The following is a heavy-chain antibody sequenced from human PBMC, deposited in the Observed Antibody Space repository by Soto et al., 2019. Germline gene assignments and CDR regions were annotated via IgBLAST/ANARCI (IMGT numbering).Heavy chain of an antibody. J-gene: IGHJ4*02. V-gene: IGHV4-59*01. Sequence: PSETLSLTCTACGGSLSSYDGTLTRQPPGKGLDGIGYIYYSGSTNYNPSLKSRVTISVDTSKNQFSLKLSSVTAADTAVYYCARDRGSGWLYFDYWGQGTLVTVSS. D-gene: IGHD6-19*01. CDR1: GGSLSSYD. CDR3: ARDRGSGWLYFDY. CDR2: IYYSGST.